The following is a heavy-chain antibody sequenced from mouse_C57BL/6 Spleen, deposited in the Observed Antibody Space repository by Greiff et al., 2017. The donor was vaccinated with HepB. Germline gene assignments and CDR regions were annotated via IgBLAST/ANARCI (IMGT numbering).Heavy chain of an antibody. CDR1: GYSITSGYY. D-gene: IGHD1-1*01. J-gene: IGHJ4*01. Sequence: EVKLMESGPGLVKPSQSLSLTCSVTGYSITSGYYWNWIRQFPGNKLEWMGYISYDGSNNYNPSLKNRISITRDTSKNQFFLKLNSVTTEDTATYYCASHGSPLYYAMDYWGQGTSVTVSS. V-gene: IGHV3-6*01. CDR2: ISYDGSN. CDR3: ASHGSPLYYAMDY.